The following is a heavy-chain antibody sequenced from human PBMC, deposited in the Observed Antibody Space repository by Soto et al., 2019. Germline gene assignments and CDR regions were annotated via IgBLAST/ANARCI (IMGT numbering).Heavy chain of an antibody. Sequence: GESLKISCKGSGYTFTKYWIGWVRQMPGKGLEWMAIIYPDDSDTRYSPSFRGQVTISADKSVNTAYLQWSGLKASDTAMYYCARQSSSLGWFDPWGQGTLVTVSS. CDR3: ARQSSSLGWFDP. J-gene: IGHJ5*02. V-gene: IGHV5-51*01. CDR2: IYPDDSDT. CDR1: GYTFTKYW. D-gene: IGHD2-2*01.